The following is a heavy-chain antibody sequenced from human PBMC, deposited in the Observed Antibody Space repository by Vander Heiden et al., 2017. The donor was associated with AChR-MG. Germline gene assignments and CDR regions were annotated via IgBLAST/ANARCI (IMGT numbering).Heavy chain of an antibody. Sequence: EVQLVESGGGLAQPGGSLRLSCAASRLPFDTHSMYWVRRAPGKGLEWLSYISTSGSTIYSADSVKGRFTISRDNDKHSLYLQMDSLSADDTAVYFCAREAAVTGFDLWGQGTLGTVSS. CDR3: AREAAVTGFDL. D-gene: IGHD6-13*01. CDR1: RLPFDTHS. V-gene: IGHV3-48*01. CDR2: ISTSGSTI. J-gene: IGHJ4*02.